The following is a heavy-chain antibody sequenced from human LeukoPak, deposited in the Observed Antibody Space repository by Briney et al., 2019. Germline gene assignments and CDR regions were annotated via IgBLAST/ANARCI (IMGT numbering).Heavy chain of an antibody. J-gene: IGHJ5*02. CDR2: IYYSGST. V-gene: IGHV4-59*01. CDR3: ARDNGSSEWAWFDP. D-gene: IGHD6-13*01. Sequence: PSETLSLTSTVSGGSISSYYWSWIRQPPGKGLEWIGYIYYSGSTNYNPSLKSRVTISVDTSKDQFSLKLSSVTAADTAVYYCARDNGSSEWAWFDPWGQGTLVTVSS. CDR1: GGSISSYY.